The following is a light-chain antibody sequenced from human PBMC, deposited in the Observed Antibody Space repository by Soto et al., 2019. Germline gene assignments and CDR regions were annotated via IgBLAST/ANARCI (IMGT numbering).Light chain of an antibody. J-gene: IGKJ4*02. CDR3: QQTNSFPLT. CDR2: VAS. V-gene: IGKV1-12*01. Sequence: DLQMTQSPSSVSASVGDTVAITCRASQGVSSRLAWYQQKPGTAPKVLISVASSLQSGVPSRFSGSGSGTDFTLTISSLQPEDFATYYCQQTNSFPLTFDGGTKVEIK. CDR1: QGVSSR.